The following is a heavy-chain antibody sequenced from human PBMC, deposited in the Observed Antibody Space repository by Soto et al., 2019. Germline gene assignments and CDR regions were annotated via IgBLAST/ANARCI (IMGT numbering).Heavy chain of an antibody. J-gene: IGHJ4*02. CDR3: TGEVASGY. CDR2: ISRDGNTK. Sequence: QVQLVESGGGVVQPGRSLRLSCAVSGFTVSTYGMHWVRQAPGKGLEWVAVISRDGNTKFYADSVKGRFIISRDNSRNTLFLEMNSLRGDDMAVYYCTGEVASGYWGQGTLVTVSS. CDR1: GFTVSTYG. V-gene: IGHV3-30*03. D-gene: IGHD2-8*02.